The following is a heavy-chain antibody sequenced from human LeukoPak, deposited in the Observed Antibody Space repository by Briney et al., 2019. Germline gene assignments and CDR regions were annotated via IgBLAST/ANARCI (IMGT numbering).Heavy chain of an antibody. Sequence: ASVKVSCKASGFTFITYGFGWVRQAPGQGLEWMGWISAYDGDTKYAQKFQGRVTVTRDTSISTAYMELSRLRSDDTAVYYCARVGQLPPYFDYWGQGTLVTVSS. V-gene: IGHV1-18*01. J-gene: IGHJ4*02. CDR3: ARVGQLPPYFDY. CDR2: ISAYDGDT. D-gene: IGHD2-2*01. CDR1: GFTFITYG.